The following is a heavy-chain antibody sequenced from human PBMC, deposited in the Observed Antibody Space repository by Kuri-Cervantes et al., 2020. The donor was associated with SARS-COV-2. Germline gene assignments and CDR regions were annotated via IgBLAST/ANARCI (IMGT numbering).Heavy chain of an antibody. J-gene: IGHJ4*02. CDR3: ASAYSNYAYFDY. V-gene: IGHV4-34*01. D-gene: IGHD4-11*01. Sequence: SETLSLTCAVYGGSFSNFYWSWIRQPPGKGLEWIGEINHSGSANYNPSLKSRVTISVDKSKNQLSLKLSSVTAADTAVYYCASAYSNYAYFDYWGQGTLVTVSS. CDR1: GGSFSNFY. CDR2: INHSGSA.